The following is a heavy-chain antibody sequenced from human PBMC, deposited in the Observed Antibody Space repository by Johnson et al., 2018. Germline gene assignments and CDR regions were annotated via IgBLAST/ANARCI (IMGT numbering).Heavy chain of an antibody. Sequence: VQLVQSGGGLVKPGGSXRLSCVASEFSFRDAYMNWVRQTPGKGLEWLGRIKNKIDGGTTDYAAPVKGRFFISRDDSKNTLYLQMNSLKTEDTAVYFCTTGGDVWGHGTLVTVSS. CDR1: EFSFRDAY. CDR3: TTGGDV. V-gene: IGHV3-15*01. CDR2: IKNKIDGGTT. J-gene: IGHJ3*01.